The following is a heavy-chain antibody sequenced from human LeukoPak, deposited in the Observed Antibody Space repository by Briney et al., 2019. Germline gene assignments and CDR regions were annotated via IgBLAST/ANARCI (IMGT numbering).Heavy chain of an antibody. J-gene: IGHJ6*03. CDR3: ASGHIVVVTADYYYYYYMDV. D-gene: IGHD2-21*02. V-gene: IGHV1-69*06. Sequence: SVKVSCKASGYTFTGYYMHWVRQAPGQGLEWMGGIIPIFGTANYAQKFQGRVTITADKSTSTAYMELGSLRSEDTAVYYCASGHIVVVTADYYYYYYMDVWGKGTTVTVSS. CDR2: IIPIFGTA. CDR1: GYTFTGYY.